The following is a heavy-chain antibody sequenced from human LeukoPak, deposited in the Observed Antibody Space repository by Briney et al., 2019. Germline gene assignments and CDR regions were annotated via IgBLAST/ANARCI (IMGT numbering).Heavy chain of an antibody. Sequence: AAVTVSCKASGCRFISYDINGVGQAAAQGLEWMGWMSLNSGDTGYAQKFQGRITMTRNTPISTAYMELSSLRSEATAVYYCARGGGGYSGYGGYYYYYMDVGGKGTTVTVSS. J-gene: IGHJ6*03. CDR3: ARGGGGYSGYGGYYYYYMDV. CDR2: MSLNSGDT. V-gene: IGHV1-8*01. CDR1: GCRFISYD. D-gene: IGHD5-12*01.